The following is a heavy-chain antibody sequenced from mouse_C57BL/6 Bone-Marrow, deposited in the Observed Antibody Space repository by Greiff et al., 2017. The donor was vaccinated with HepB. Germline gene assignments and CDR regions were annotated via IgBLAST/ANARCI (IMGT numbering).Heavy chain of an antibody. V-gene: IGHV2-2*01. D-gene: IGHD3-1*01. Sequence: QVQLKQSGPGLVQPSQSLSITCTVSGFSLTGYGVHGVRRSPGRGLEWLGVIWSGGSTDYNAAFISRLSISKDNSKSQVFFKMNSLQADDTAIYYCARNRGRNWYFDVWGTGTTVTVSS. CDR3: ARNRGRNWYFDV. CDR2: IWSGGST. J-gene: IGHJ1*03. CDR1: GFSLTGYG.